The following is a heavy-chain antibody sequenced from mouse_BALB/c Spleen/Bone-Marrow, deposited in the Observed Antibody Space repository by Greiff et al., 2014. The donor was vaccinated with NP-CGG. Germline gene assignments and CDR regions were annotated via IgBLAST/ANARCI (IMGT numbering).Heavy chain of an antibody. CDR3: TRTYEYFDY. V-gene: IGHV1-69*02. D-gene: IGHD2-3*01. CDR2: IYPSDNYT. J-gene: IGHJ2*01. CDR1: GYTFTSYW. Sequence: VQLQQSGAELVRPGASVKLSCKTSGYTFTSYWINWVKQRPGQGLEWIGNIYPSDNYTNYNQKFKDKATLTVDISSTTAYMQHSSPTSDDSAVYYCTRTYEYFDYWGQGTTLTVSS.